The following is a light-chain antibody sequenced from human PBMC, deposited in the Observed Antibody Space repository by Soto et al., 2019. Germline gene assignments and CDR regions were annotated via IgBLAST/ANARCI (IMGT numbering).Light chain of an antibody. CDR2: DAS. CDR3: QQRSNWPPYT. CDR1: QSVSSY. J-gene: IGKJ2*01. Sequence: EIVLTQSPATLSLSPGERATLSCRASQSVSSYLAWHQQKPGQAPRLLIYDASNRATGIPARFSGSGSGTDSTLTISSLEPDDFAIYYCQQRSNWPPYTFGQGTKLEIK. V-gene: IGKV3-11*01.